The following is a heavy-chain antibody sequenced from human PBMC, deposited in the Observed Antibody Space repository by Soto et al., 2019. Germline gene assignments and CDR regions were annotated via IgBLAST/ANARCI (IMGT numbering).Heavy chain of an antibody. CDR3: AKGLKGLGRWLQFQFDY. V-gene: IGHV3-30*18. J-gene: IGHJ4*02. CDR2: ISYDGSNK. Sequence: QVQLVESGGGVVQPGRSLRLSCAASGFTFSSYGMHWVRQAPGKGLEWVAVISYDGSNKYYADSVKGRFTISRDNSKNTLYLQMNSLRAEDTAVYYCAKGLKGLGRWLQFQFDYWGQGTLVTVSS. CDR1: GFTFSSYG. D-gene: IGHD5-12*01.